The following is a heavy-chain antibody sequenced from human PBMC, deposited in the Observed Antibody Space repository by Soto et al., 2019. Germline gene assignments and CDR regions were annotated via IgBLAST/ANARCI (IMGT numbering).Heavy chain of an antibody. V-gene: IGHV4-39*07. CDR3: ARGVMEYYDSSGPLYGYYYGMDV. CDR2: IYYSGTT. J-gene: IGHJ6*02. Sequence: SETLSLTCTVSGDSITSNSYFWAWIRQPPGKGLEWIGSIYYSGTTYYNPSLKSRVTISVDTSKNQFSLKLSSVTAADTAVYYCARGVMEYYDSSGPLYGYYYGMDVWGQGTTVTVSS. D-gene: IGHD3-22*01. CDR1: GDSITSNSYF.